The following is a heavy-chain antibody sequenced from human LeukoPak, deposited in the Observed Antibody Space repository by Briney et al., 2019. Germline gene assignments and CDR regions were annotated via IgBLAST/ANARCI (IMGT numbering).Heavy chain of an antibody. V-gene: IGHV1-18*01. CDR3: ARGGGSSGWYRWHFDL. D-gene: IGHD6-19*01. CDR1: GYTFTSYG. CDR2: ITAYNGNT. J-gene: IGHJ2*01. Sequence: ASVKVSCKASGYTFTSYGISWVRQAPGQGLEWMGWITAYNGNTDYAQKLQGRVTMITDTSTDTAYMELRSLRSDDTAVYYCARGGGSSGWYRWHFDLWGRGTLVTVSS.